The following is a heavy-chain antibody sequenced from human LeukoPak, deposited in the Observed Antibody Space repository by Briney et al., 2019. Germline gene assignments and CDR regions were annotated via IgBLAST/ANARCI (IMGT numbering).Heavy chain of an antibody. CDR2: IYHSGST. CDR3: ARHPTTAGRSYYYYYMDV. V-gene: IGHV4-38-2*02. Sequence: NSSQTLSLTCTVSGYSISSGYYWGWIRQPPGKGLEWIGSIYHSGSTYYNPSLKSRVTIPVDTSKNQFSLKLSSVTAADTAVYYCARHPTTAGRSYYYYYMDVWGKGTTVTVSS. D-gene: IGHD1-14*01. J-gene: IGHJ6*03. CDR1: GYSISSGYY.